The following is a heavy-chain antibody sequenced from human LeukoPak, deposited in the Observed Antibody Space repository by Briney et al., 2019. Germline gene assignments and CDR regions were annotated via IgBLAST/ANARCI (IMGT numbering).Heavy chain of an antibody. CDR3: ARHTKFGEPYLDY. CDR2: IDPSDSYT. J-gene: IGHJ4*02. D-gene: IGHD3-10*01. V-gene: IGHV5-10-1*01. Sequence: LGESLKISCKGSGYSFTSYWISWVRQMPGKGLEWMGRIDPSDSYTNYSPSFQGHVTISADKSISTAYLQWSSLKASDTAMYYCARHTKFGEPYLDYWGQGTLVTVSS. CDR1: GYSFTSYW.